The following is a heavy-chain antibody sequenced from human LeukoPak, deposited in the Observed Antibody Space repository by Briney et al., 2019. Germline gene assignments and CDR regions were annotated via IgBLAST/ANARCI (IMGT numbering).Heavy chain of an antibody. D-gene: IGHD6-6*01. V-gene: IGHV1-2*02. CDR1: GYTFTDYY. J-gene: IGHJ4*02. CDR2: INPNSGGT. CDR3: ARARWQLVPYFDS. Sequence: GASVKVSCKASGYTFTDYYMHWVRQAPGQGLEWMGWINPNSGGTNFTQKFQGRVAMTRDTSISTAYMELGSLRSDDTAVYYCARARWQLVPYFDSWGQGTLVTDSS.